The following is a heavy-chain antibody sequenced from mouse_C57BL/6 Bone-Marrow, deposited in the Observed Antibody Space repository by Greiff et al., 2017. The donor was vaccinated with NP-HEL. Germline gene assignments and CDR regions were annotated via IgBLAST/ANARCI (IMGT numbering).Heavy chain of an antibody. CDR1: GYTFTDYY. Sequence: VQGVESGPELVKPGASVKISCKASGYTFTDYYINWVKQRPGQGLEWIGWIFPGRGSTYYNEKFKGKATLTVDKSSSTAYMLLSSLTSEDSAVYFCAREGYDGYYYAMDYWGQGTSVTVSS. J-gene: IGHJ4*01. CDR2: IFPGRGST. V-gene: IGHV1-75*01. D-gene: IGHD2-3*01. CDR3: AREGYDGYYYAMDY.